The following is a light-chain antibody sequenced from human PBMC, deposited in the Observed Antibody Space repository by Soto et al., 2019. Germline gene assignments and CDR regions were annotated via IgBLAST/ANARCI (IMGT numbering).Light chain of an antibody. CDR3: ASYAVNNNLI. CDR2: EVS. Sequence: QSALTQAPSASGYPGQSVTISCTGSSSDVGTYKYVSWYQHHPGRAPKVMIYEVSKRPSGVPDRFSGSKSGNTASLTVSGLQAEDEADYYCASYAVNNNLIFGGGTKVTVL. V-gene: IGLV2-8*01. CDR1: SSDVGTYKY. J-gene: IGLJ2*01.